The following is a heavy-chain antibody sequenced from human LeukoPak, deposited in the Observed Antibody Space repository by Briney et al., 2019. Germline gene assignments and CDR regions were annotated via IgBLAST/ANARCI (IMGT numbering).Heavy chain of an antibody. Sequence: ASVKVSCKASGYTFTSYGISWVRQAPGQGLEWMGWISAYNGNTNYAQKLQGRVTMTTDTSTSTAYMELRSLRSDDTAVYYCARVDIVVVPAAAHYFDYWGQGTLVTVSS. CDR3: ARVDIVVVPAAAHYFDY. J-gene: IGHJ4*02. V-gene: IGHV1-18*04. D-gene: IGHD2-2*03. CDR1: GYTFTSYG. CDR2: ISAYNGNT.